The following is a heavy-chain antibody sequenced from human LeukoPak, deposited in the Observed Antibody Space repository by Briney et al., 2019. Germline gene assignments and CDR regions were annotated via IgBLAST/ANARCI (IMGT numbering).Heavy chain of an antibody. CDR1: GFTFDDYA. D-gene: IGHD6-13*01. Sequence: GGSLRLSCAASGFTFDDYAMHWVRQAPGKGLEWVSGISWNSGSIGYADSVKGRFTISRDNAKNSLYLQMNSLRAEDTALYYCAKGRQQLVRTTFDYWGQGTLVTVSS. CDR3: AKGRQQLVRTTFDY. J-gene: IGHJ4*02. V-gene: IGHV3-9*01. CDR2: ISWNSGSI.